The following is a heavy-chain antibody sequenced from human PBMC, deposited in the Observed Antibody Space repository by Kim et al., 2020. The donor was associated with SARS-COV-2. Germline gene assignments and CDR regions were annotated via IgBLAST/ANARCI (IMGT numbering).Heavy chain of an antibody. CDR3: ACLGDYGDPYYFDY. D-gene: IGHD4-17*01. CDR2: INPNSGGT. CDR1: GYTFTGYY. Sequence: ASVKVSCKASGYTFTGYYMHWVRQAPGQGLEWMGWINPNSGGTNYAQKLQGRVTMTRDTSISTAYMELSRLRSDDTAVYYCACLGDYGDPYYFDYWGQGTLVTVSS. J-gene: IGHJ4*02. V-gene: IGHV1-2*02.